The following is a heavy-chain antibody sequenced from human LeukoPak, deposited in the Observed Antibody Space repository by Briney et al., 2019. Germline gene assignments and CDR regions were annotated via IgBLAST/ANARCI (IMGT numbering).Heavy chain of an antibody. V-gene: IGHV1-69*13. D-gene: IGHD3-10*01. Sequence: SVKVSCKASGGTFSSYAISWVRQAPGQGLEWMGGIIPIFGTANYAQKFQGRVTITADESTSTAYMELRSLRSDDTAVYYCARDGSGSYYKGSQDYWGQGTLVTVSS. J-gene: IGHJ4*02. CDR1: GGTFSSYA. CDR3: ARDGSGSYYKGSQDY. CDR2: IIPIFGTA.